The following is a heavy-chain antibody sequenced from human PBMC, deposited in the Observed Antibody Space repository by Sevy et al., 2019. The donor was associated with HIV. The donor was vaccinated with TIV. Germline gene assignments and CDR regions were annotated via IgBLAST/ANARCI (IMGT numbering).Heavy chain of an antibody. CDR3: VRDGWNY. CDR1: GFTFSTST. D-gene: IGHD2-15*01. CDR2: MTSSGSYI. Sequence: GGSLRLSCAASGFTFSTSTMNWVRQAPGKGLEWVSLMTSSGSYILYADSVKGRFTMSRDNAKNSVFLQMNGLRVEDTAVYYCVRDGWNYWGQGTLVTVSS. J-gene: IGHJ4*02. V-gene: IGHV3-21*01.